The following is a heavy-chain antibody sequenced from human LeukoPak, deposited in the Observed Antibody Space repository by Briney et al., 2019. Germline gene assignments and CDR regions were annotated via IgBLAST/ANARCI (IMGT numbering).Heavy chain of an antibody. J-gene: IGHJ4*02. CDR3: ARVRDYVWGSYRYTGLGLDY. CDR1: GGSISSYY. CDR2: IYYSGST. Sequence: PSETLSLTCTVSGGSISSYYWSWIRQPPGKGLEWIGYIYYSGSTNYNPSLKSRVTISVDTSKNQFSLKLSSVTAADTAVYYCARVRDYVWGSYRYTGLGLDYWGQGTLVIVSS. V-gene: IGHV4-59*01. D-gene: IGHD3-16*02.